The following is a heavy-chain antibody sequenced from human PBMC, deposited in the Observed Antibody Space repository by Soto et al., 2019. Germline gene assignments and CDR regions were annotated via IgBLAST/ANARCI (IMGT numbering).Heavy chain of an antibody. CDR1: GFTFSSYG. CDR2: ISYDGSNK. CDR3: AKVPIGYSSGWTPCYFDY. J-gene: IGHJ4*02. D-gene: IGHD6-19*01. Sequence: QVQLVESGGGVVQPGRSLRLSCAASGFTFSSYGMHWVRQAPGKGLEWVAVISYDGSNKYYADSMKGRFTISRDNSKNTLYLQMNSLRAEDTAVYYCAKVPIGYSSGWTPCYFDYWGQGTLVTVSS. V-gene: IGHV3-30*18.